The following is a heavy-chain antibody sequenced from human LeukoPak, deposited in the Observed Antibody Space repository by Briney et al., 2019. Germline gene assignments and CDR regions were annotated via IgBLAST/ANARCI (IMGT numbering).Heavy chain of an antibody. D-gene: IGHD1-1*01. Sequence: SETLSLTCTVSGDSLSSYYLSWIRQPPGKGLEWTGYIHYSGSTNYNPSLKSRITISVDTSKNQFSLRLSPVTAADTALYYCASGFRGQLGYFDYWGQGTLVTVSS. J-gene: IGHJ4*02. V-gene: IGHV4-59*01. CDR3: ASGFRGQLGYFDY. CDR1: GDSLSSYY. CDR2: IHYSGST.